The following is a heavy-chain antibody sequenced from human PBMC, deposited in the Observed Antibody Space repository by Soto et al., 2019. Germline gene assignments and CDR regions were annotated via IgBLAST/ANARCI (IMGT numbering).Heavy chain of an antibody. V-gene: IGHV4-30-4*01. CDR2: IYYSGST. CDR3: ARAIDYGDYAGYWFDP. Sequence: QVQLQESGPGLVKPSQTLSLTCTVSGGSISSGDYYWSWIRQPPGKGLEWIGYIYYSGSTYYNPSLKSRVTISVDTSENQFSLKLSSVTAADTAVYYCARAIDYGDYAGYWFDPWGQGTLVTVSS. D-gene: IGHD4-17*01. CDR1: GGSISSGDYY. J-gene: IGHJ5*02.